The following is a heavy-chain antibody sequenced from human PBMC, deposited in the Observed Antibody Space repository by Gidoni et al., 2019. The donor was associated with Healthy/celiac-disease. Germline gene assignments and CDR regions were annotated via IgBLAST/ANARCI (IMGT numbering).Heavy chain of an antibody. CDR3: ARDSGTVTRDDAFDI. Sequence: QVQLVESGGGVVQPGRSLRLSCAASGFTFSSYAMHWVRQAPGKGLEWVAVISYDGSNKYDADSVKGRFTISRDNSKNTLYLQMNSLRAEDTAVYYCARDSGTVTRDDAFDIWGQGTMVTVSS. J-gene: IGHJ3*02. CDR1: GFTFSSYA. V-gene: IGHV3-30-3*01. CDR2: ISYDGSNK. D-gene: IGHD4-17*01.